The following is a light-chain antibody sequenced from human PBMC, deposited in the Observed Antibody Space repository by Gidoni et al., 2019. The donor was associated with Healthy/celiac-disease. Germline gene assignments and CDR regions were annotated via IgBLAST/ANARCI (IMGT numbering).Light chain of an antibody. CDR3: GTWDSSLSAGVV. J-gene: IGLJ2*01. CDR2: DNN. Sequence: QSVLTQPPSVSAAPGQKVTISCSGSSSNIGNHYVSWYQRLPGTAPKLPIYDNNKRPSGIPDRFSGSKSGTSATLGITGLQTGDEADYYCGTWDSSLSAGVVFGGGTKLTVL. CDR1: SSNIGNHY. V-gene: IGLV1-51*01.